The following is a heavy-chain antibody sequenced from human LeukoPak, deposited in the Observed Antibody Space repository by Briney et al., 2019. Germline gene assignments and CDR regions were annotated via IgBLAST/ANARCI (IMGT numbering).Heavy chain of an antibody. CDR1: DYSISSGFY. Sequence: SETLSLTCTVSDYSISSGFYWGWIRQPPGKGLEWLGSIHHSGTTHYNPSLMSRVTISVDTSKNHISLKVTSVTASDTAVYYCARDDSDFAYWGQGTLATVSS. CDR2: IHHSGTT. V-gene: IGHV4-38-2*02. D-gene: IGHD4-11*01. J-gene: IGHJ4*02. CDR3: ARDDSDFAY.